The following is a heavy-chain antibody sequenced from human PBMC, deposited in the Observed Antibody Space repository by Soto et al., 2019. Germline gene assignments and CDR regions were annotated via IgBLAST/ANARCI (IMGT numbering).Heavy chain of an antibody. CDR2: IFWNDDK. CDR3: EHQVIGPAAPHIDY. V-gene: IGHV2-5*01. CDR1: GFSLSASGVG. Sequence: QITLKESGPTLVKPTQTLTLTCTFSGFSLSASGVGVAWIRQPPGKALEWLALIFWNDDKFYTSYLRNRITINNDTPKNQRSLTMTNKEPEDADTYYCEHQVIGPAAPHIDYWGPGTLVTASS. D-gene: IGHD6-6*01. J-gene: IGHJ4*02.